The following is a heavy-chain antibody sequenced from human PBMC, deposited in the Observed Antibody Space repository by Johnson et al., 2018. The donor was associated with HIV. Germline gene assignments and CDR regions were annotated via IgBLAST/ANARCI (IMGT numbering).Heavy chain of an antibody. D-gene: IGHD3-10*01. CDR2: ISSSGSTI. CDR1: GFTFSDYY. CDR3: AGGPVMVRGVTDAFDS. V-gene: IGHV3-11*04. J-gene: IGHJ3*02. Sequence: QVQLVESGGGLVKPGGSLRLSCAASGFTFSDYYMSWIRQAPGKGLEWVSYISSSGSTIYYADSVKGRFTISRDNSKNTLYLQMNSLRAEDTAVYSCAGGPVMVRGVTDAFDSWGQGTMVTVSS.